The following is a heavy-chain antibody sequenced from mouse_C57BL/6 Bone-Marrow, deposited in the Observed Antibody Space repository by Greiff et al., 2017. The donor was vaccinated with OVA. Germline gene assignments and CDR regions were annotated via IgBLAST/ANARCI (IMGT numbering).Heavy chain of an antibody. CDR3: TSEDYGNAMDY. J-gene: IGHJ4*01. D-gene: IGHD2-4*01. CDR2: IVPETGGT. V-gene: IGHV1-15*01. CDR1: GYTFPDYE. Sequence: VQLQPSGAELVRPGASVPLSCKASGYTFPDYELHWVKQTPVHGLEWIGAIVPETGGTAYNQKFKGKAIRTADKSSSTAYMELRSLTSEDSAVYYCTSEDYGNAMDYWGQGTSVTVSS.